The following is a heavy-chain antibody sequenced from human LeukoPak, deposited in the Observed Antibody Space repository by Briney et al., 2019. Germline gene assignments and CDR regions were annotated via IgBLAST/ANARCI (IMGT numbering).Heavy chain of an antibody. Sequence: GGSLRLSCAASGFTFRTHGMHWVRQAPGKGLEWVAFIGFDGSNKNYAYSVKGRFTISRDNSKNTLYLQMNSLRAEDTSVYYCAKEHHPSGRYSWVPDFYMDVWGKGTTVIVSS. CDR3: AKEHHPSGRYSWVPDFYMDV. CDR1: GFTFRTHG. CDR2: IGFDGSNK. D-gene: IGHD3-10*01. V-gene: IGHV3-30*02. J-gene: IGHJ6*03.